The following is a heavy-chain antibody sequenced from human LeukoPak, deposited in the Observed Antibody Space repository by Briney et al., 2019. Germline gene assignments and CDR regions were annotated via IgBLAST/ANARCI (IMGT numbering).Heavy chain of an antibody. D-gene: IGHD1-1*01. CDR2: ISTDGLTI. CDR3: ARCTTGRTFGSLREIKRSREIDY. J-gene: IGHJ4*02. V-gene: IGHV3-11*04. CDR1: GFTFSDNN. Sequence: GGSLRLSCAASGFTFSDNNMSWIRQAPGKRLEWISYISTDGLTINYADSVKGRFTISRDNAKNSLYLQMNSLRVEDTAVYYCARCTTGRTFGSLREIKRSREIDYWGQGTLVTVSS.